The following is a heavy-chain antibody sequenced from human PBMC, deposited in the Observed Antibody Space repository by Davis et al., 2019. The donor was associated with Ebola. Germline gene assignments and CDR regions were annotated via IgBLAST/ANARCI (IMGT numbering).Heavy chain of an antibody. J-gene: IGHJ3*02. CDR1: GFTFSSYW. CDR3: AREYSSGWYGGAFDI. V-gene: IGHV3-7*01. CDR2: IKQDGSEK. Sequence: GESLKISCAASGFTFSSYWMSWVRQAPGKGLEWVANIKQDGSEKYYVDSVKGRFTISRDNAKNSLYLQMNSLRAEDTAVYYCAREYSSGWYGGAFDIWGQGTMVTVSS. D-gene: IGHD6-19*01.